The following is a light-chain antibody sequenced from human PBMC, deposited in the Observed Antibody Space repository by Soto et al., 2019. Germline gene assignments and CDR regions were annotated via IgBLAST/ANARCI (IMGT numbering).Light chain of an antibody. Sequence: DIQMPQSPSSLSASVGDRVTITCRASQSISSYLHWYQRKPGKAPNLLIYATSTLQSGVPSRFSGSGSGTDFTLTISSLQPEDVATYYCQQSYSTPDTFGQGTKLEIK. CDR3: QQSYSTPDT. J-gene: IGKJ2*01. CDR1: QSISSY. V-gene: IGKV1-39*01. CDR2: ATS.